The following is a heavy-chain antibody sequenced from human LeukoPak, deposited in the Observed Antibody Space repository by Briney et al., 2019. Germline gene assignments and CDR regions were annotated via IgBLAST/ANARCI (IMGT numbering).Heavy chain of an antibody. CDR2: INPSDGST. Sequence: ASVKVSCKASGYTFTSYYMHWVRQAPGQGLEWMGIINPSDGSTSYAQKFQGRVTMTRDTSTSTVYMELSSLRSEDTAVYYCARVGSGNSYGSPFDYWGQGTLVTVSS. CDR3: ARVGSGNSYGSPFDY. CDR1: GYTFTSYY. J-gene: IGHJ4*02. D-gene: IGHD5-18*01. V-gene: IGHV1-46*01.